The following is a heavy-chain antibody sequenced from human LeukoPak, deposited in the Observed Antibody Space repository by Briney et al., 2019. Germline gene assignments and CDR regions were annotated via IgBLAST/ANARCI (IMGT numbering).Heavy chain of an antibody. CDR3: ARSTGYSSASNGGYYSDY. D-gene: IGHD6-19*01. Sequence: ASVKVSFKASGYTFASYAMHWVRQAPGQRLEGMGWITAGNVNTKYSQKFQGRVTITRDTSASTAYMELSSLRSEDTAVYYCARSTGYSSASNGGYYSDYWGQGTLVTVSS. J-gene: IGHJ4*02. CDR2: ITAGNVNT. CDR1: GYTFASYA. V-gene: IGHV1-3*01.